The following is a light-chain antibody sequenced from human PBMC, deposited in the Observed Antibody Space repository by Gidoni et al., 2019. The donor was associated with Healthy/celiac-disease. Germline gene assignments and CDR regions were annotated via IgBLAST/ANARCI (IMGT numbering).Light chain of an antibody. V-gene: IGKV4-1*01. J-gene: IGKJ1*01. Sequence: DIVMTQSPDSLAVSLGERATINCKSSQNVLYSSNNKNYLAWYQQKPGQPPKLLIYWASTRESGVPDRFSGSGSGTDFTLTIISLQAEDVAVYYCQQYYSNPRTFXQXTKVXIK. CDR1: QNVLYSSNNKNY. CDR3: QQYYSNPRT. CDR2: WAS.